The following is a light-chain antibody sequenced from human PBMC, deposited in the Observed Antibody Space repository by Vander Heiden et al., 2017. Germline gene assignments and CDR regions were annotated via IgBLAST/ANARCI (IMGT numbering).Light chain of an antibody. CDR3: LQHNSYPYT. Sequence: DIQMTQSPSALSASVGDTVTVTCRASQGIRNDLAWYQQEPGKAPKRLMYAASRLQSGVPSRFSGSGSGTEFTLTIISLQPEDFATYYCLQHNSYPYTFGQGTKLEIK. CDR1: QGIRND. CDR2: AAS. V-gene: IGKV1-17*01. J-gene: IGKJ2*01.